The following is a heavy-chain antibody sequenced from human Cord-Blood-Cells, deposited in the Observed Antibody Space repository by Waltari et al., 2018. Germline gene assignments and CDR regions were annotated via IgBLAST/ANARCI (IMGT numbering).Heavy chain of an antibody. V-gene: IGHV4-39*01. J-gene: IGHJ4*02. CDR1: GGSISSSSYY. CDR3: ARQRFLEWLLYYFDY. Sequence: QLQLQESGPGLVKPSETLSLTCTVSGGSISSSSYYWGWIRQPPGKGLEWIGSIYYSGSTYYNPSPKSRVTISVDTSKNQFSLKLSSVTAADTAVYYCARQRFLEWLLYYFDYWGQGTLVTVSS. D-gene: IGHD3-3*01. CDR2: IYYSGST.